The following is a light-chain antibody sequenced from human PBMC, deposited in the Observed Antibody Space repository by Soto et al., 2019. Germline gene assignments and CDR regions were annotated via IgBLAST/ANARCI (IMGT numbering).Light chain of an antibody. CDR2: AAS. CDR3: LQVSSFPRT. V-gene: IGKV1-17*01. CDR1: QGIRNE. Sequence: IQMTQSPSSLSASVGDRVTITCRASQGIRNELSWFQQRPGNAPTLLISAASRLQSGVPSRFSGRGSGTEFILSINSLQPEDIATYYCLQVSSFPRTFGQGTKVEIK. J-gene: IGKJ1*01.